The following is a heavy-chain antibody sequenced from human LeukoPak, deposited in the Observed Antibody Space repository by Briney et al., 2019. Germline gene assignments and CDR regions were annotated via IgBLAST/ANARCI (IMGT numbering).Heavy chain of an antibody. CDR1: GGSFSGCF. Sequence: PSETLSLTWAISGGSFSGCFWSWIRQPPGKGLEWIGEINHRGNTDYNPSLESRVAISVDSSKSQFSLQLSSVTAADTAVYYCARESFHYDRAFDYWGQGSLATVSS. V-gene: IGHV4-34*01. D-gene: IGHD3-10*02. CDR3: ARESFHYDRAFDY. CDR2: INHRGNT. J-gene: IGHJ4*02.